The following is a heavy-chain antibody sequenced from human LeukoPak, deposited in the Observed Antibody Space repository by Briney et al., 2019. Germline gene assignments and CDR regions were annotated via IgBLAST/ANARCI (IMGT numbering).Heavy chain of an antibody. CDR1: GFTFSSYG. D-gene: IGHD6-19*01. CDR2: ISYDGSNK. J-gene: IGHJ6*03. V-gene: IGHV3-30*03. Sequence: GGSLRLSCAASGFTFSSYGMHWVRQAPGKGLEWVAVISYDGSNKYYADSVKGRFTISRDNFKNTLYLQMNSLRAEDTAVYYCVRSGVAGMFKYMDVWGKGTTVTVSS. CDR3: VRSGVAGMFKYMDV.